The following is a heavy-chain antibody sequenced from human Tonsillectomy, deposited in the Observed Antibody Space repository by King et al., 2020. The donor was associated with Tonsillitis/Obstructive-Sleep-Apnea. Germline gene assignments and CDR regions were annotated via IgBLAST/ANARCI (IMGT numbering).Heavy chain of an antibody. CDR1: GYTFTRNY. CDR2: INPRSGST. CDR3: VRDDKDGRYFDY. J-gene: IGHJ4*02. Sequence: QLVQSGAEVKKPGASVKVSCKASGYTFTRNYIHWVGQAPGQGLEWMGIINPRSGSTTYAQQFQGRVTMTRDTSTSTVDMELSSLRAEDTAVYYCVRDDKDGRYFDYWGQGSLVTVSS. D-gene: IGHD2-15*01. V-gene: IGHV1-46*01.